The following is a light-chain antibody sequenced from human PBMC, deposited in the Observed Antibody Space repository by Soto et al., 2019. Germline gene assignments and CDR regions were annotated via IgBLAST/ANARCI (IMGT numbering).Light chain of an antibody. CDR1: SSDVCGYNY. CDR2: EVS. V-gene: IGLV2-14*01. CDR3: NSYTSSSTLL. J-gene: IGLJ2*01. Sequence: QSALTQPASVSGSPGQSITISCTGTSSDVCGYNYVSWYQHHPGKAPKLMIYEVSDRPSGVSNRFSGSKSGNTASLTISGLQAEDEADYYCNSYTSSSTLLFGGGTKLTVL.